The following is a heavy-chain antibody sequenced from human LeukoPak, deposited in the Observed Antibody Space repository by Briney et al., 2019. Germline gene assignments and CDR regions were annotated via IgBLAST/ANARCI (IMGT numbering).Heavy chain of an antibody. CDR2: IYTSGST. CDR1: GGSISSYY. Sequence: SETLSLTCTVSGGSISSYYWSWIRQPAGKGLEWIGRIYTSGSTNYNPSLKSRVTISVDTSKNQFSLKLSSVTAADTAVYYCARTRGAYDSSGYLNYWGQGTLVTVSS. D-gene: IGHD3-22*01. V-gene: IGHV4-4*07. CDR3: ARTRGAYDSSGYLNY. J-gene: IGHJ4*02.